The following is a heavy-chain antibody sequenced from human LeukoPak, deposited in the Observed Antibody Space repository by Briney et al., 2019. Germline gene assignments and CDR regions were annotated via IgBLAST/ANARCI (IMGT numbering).Heavy chain of an antibody. Sequence: GGSLRLSCAASGFTFSSYGMHWVRQAPGKGLEWVAVISYDGSNKYYADSVKGRFTISRDNSKNTLYLQMNSLRAEDTAVYYCAKDGGGSGWYEPFDYWGQGTLVTVSS. CDR2: ISYDGSNK. V-gene: IGHV3-30*18. CDR3: AKDGGGSGWYEPFDY. J-gene: IGHJ4*02. CDR1: GFTFSSYG. D-gene: IGHD6-19*01.